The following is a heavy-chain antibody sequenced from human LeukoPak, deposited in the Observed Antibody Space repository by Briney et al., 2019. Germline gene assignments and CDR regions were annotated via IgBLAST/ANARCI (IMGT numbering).Heavy chain of an antibody. CDR2: MNLDGREK. J-gene: IGHJ4*02. CDR3: ARDDGFSCYSY. V-gene: IGHV3-7*01. Sequence: GGSLRLSCAASGFTFSNYWMTWVRQAPGKGLEWVANMNLDGREKYYVDSVKGRFTISRDNAKNSLYLQMSSLTAEDTAVYYCARDDGFSCYSYWGQGTLVTVSS. CDR1: GFTFSNYW. D-gene: IGHD3/OR15-3a*01.